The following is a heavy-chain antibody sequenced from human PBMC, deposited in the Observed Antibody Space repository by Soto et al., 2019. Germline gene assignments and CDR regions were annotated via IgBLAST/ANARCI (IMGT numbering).Heavy chain of an antibody. Sequence: GSLRLSCAASGFTFSSYSMNWVRQAPGKGLAWVSSISSSSSYIYYADSVKGRFTISRDNAKNSLYLQMNSLRAEDTAVYYCARERNDSSGYYYVDAFDIWGQGTMVTVSS. CDR3: ARERNDSSGYYYVDAFDI. CDR2: ISSSSSYI. D-gene: IGHD3-22*01. CDR1: GFTFSSYS. J-gene: IGHJ3*02. V-gene: IGHV3-21*01.